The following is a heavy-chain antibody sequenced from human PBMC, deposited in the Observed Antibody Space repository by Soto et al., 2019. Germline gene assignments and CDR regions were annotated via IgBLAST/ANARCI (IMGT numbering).Heavy chain of an antibody. CDR2: IKPKNGGT. V-gene: IGHV1-2*02. D-gene: IGHD4-17*01. CDR3: ARDPGITMMLVTSFQN. Sequence: GASVKVSCKASGYRFTGYDIHWVRQAPGQGLEWMGWIKPKNGGTNLAQKFQARVTMTTDTSITTAYMELSGLTSDDTAVYYCARDPGITMMLVTSFQNWGQGTLVTVSS. J-gene: IGHJ4*02. CDR1: GYRFTGYD.